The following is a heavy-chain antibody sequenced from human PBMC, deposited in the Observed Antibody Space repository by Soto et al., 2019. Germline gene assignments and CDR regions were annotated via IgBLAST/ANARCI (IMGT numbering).Heavy chain of an antibody. V-gene: IGHV4-59*01. CDR3: ARVGGHDLGDSGGFEY. Sequence: PSETLSLTCTVSVGSIRDYFWTCIRHPPGKGLEWIGYIYYSGRTNYNPSLKSRVSISVDTSKNHFSLQLRSVTAADTAVYYCARVGGHDLGDSGGFEYWGQGTLVSVSS. CDR1: VGSIRDYF. D-gene: IGHD4-17*01. J-gene: IGHJ4*02. CDR2: IYYSGRT.